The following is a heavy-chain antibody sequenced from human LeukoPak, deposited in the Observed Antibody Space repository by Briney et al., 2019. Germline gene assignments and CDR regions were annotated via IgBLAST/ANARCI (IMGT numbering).Heavy chain of an antibody. CDR3: ERYGDPFWSASNWLDP. Sequence: VASVKVSCKASGYTFSSYGISWVRQAPGQGLEWMGWISAYNGNTNYAQKLQGRVTMTTDTSTSTAYIELRSLTSDDTAVYYCERYGDPFWSASNWLDPWGQGPWSPSPQ. CDR1: GYTFSSYG. D-gene: IGHD3-3*01. V-gene: IGHV1-18*01. J-gene: IGHJ5*02. CDR2: ISAYNGNT.